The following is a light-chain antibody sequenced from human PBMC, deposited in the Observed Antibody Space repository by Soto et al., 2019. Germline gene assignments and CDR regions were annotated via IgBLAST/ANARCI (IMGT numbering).Light chain of an antibody. J-gene: IGLJ1*01. CDR2: ENN. CDR3: GAWDDSVSADV. Sequence: QSVLTQPPSVSAAPGQRVTISCSGSSSNIGTTYVSWYQQLPGTVPKLLMYENNKRPSGIPDRFSGSKSATSATLDITGLQTGDEADYYCGAWDDSVSADVFGTGTKLTVL. CDR1: SSNIGTTY. V-gene: IGLV1-51*02.